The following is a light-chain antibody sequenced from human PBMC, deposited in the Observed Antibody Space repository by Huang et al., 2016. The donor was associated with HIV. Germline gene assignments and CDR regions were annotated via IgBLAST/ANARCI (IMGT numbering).Light chain of an antibody. CDR2: DAS. J-gene: IGKJ4*01. CDR1: QSGRSY. Sequence: EIVLTQSPATLSLSPGERATLSCRASQSGRSYLAWYQQKPGQAPRLLIYDASNRATGIPDRFSGRWSGTDFTLTISNLQSEDFAVYYCQQRSAWPLTFGGGTKVEI. CDR3: QQRSAWPLT. V-gene: IGKV3-11*01.